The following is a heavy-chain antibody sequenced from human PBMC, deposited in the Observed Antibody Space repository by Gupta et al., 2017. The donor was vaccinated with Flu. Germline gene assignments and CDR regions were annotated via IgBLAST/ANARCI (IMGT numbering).Heavy chain of an antibody. D-gene: IGHD1-1*01. Sequence: EVQLVESGGTLVQPGGSLRLSCEASGFTFNSYWMTWVRQAPGKGLEWVANIKGDETEKSYLDSVKGRFTISRDNARNSLHLQMNSLRVEDTAVYYCARDFSPVNNNAWYDAFDMWGQGTLVIVSS. J-gene: IGHJ3*02. CDR3: ARDFSPVNNNAWYDAFDM. V-gene: IGHV3-7*01. CDR2: IKGDETEK. CDR1: GFTFNSYW.